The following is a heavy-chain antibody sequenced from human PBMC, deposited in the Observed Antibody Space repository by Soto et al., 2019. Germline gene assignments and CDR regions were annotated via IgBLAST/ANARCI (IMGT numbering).Heavy chain of an antibody. Sequence: QVQLVQSGAEVKNPGSSVKVSCKASGDTFTRSIISSVRQVPGQRLEWMGRIIPVLGVENHAQNFQGRVTVTADTSTSTAYLELSSLKSEDTAIYYCASSTAGVYVFHDWGQGTLVTVSS. V-gene: IGHV1-69*02. CDR1: GDTFTRSI. CDR2: IIPVLGVE. CDR3: ASSTAGVYVFHD. J-gene: IGHJ4*02. D-gene: IGHD2-8*01.